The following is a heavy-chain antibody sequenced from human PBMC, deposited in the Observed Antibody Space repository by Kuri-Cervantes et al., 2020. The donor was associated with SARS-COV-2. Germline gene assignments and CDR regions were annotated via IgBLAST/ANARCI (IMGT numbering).Heavy chain of an antibody. Sequence: ASVKVSCKASGYTFTSYAMNWVRQAPGQGLEWMGWINTNTGNPTYAQGFTGRFVFSLDTSVSTAYLQISSLKAEDTAVYYCAREFDSGYFYYYYGTDVWGQGTTVTVSS. CDR3: AREFDSGYFYYYYGTDV. CDR1: GYTFTSYA. D-gene: IGHD5-12*01. J-gene: IGHJ6*02. CDR2: INTNTGNP. V-gene: IGHV7-4-1*02.